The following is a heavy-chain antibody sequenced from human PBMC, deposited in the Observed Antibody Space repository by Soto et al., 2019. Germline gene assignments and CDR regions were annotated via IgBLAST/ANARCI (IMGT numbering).Heavy chain of an antibody. D-gene: IGHD2-15*01. CDR3: VRKKNYCSGGTCYNDSFDF. Sequence: QITLKESGPTLVKPTQTLTLTCTFSGFSLSTSGVGVGWIRQPPGKALEWLALIYWDDAERYRASLKSRLTITKDTSKNQVVLTMTNMDPVDTVTYYCVRKKNYCSGGTCYNDSFDFWGQGTMVTVSS. CDR2: IYWDDAE. CDR1: GFSLSTSGVG. J-gene: IGHJ3*01. V-gene: IGHV2-5*02.